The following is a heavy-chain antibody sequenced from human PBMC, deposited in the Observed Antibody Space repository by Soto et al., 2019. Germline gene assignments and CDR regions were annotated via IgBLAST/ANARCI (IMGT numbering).Heavy chain of an antibody. V-gene: IGHV5-51*01. CDR2: IYPGPSHT. D-gene: IGHD5-12*01. J-gene: IGHJ6*02. CDR3: ASHGWTIVATARTGTDV. Sequence: GESLKISCKASGYNFADYQNGWVRQMPGKGLEWMGIIYPGPSHTRYSPSLRGQVTISADKSITTAYLQSDSLKASDTAMYYCASHGWTIVATARTGTDVWGQGTTVTVSS. CDR1: GYNFADYQ.